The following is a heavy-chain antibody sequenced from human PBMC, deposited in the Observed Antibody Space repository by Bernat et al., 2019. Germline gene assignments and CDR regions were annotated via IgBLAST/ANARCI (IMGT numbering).Heavy chain of an antibody. CDR3: AKGTHVVLVY. V-gene: IGHV3-9*01. Sequence: VQLVESGGGVVQPGRSLRLSCAASGFTFDDYAMHWVRQAPGKVLEWVSGISWNSGSIGYADSVKGRFTISRDNAKNSLYLQMNSLRAEDTALYYCAKGTHVVLVYWGQGALVTVSS. CDR1: GFTFDDYA. J-gene: IGHJ4*02. D-gene: IGHD6-6*01. CDR2: ISWNSGSI.